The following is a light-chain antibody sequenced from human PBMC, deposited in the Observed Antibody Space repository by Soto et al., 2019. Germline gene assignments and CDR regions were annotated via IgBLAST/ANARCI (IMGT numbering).Light chain of an antibody. CDR3: QQYGNSPLT. J-gene: IGKJ4*01. Sequence: EIVLTQSPGTLSLSPGERATLSYRASQSVSSSYLAWYQQKPGQAPRLLIYGASNRATGIPDRFSGSGSGTDFTLTISRLEPEDFAVYHCQQYGNSPLTFGGGTKVEIK. V-gene: IGKV3-20*01. CDR2: GAS. CDR1: QSVSSSY.